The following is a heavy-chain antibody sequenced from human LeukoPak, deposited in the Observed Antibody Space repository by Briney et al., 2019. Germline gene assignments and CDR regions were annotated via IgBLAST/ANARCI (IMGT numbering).Heavy chain of an antibody. Sequence: KTSETLSLTCTVSGGSISSSSYYWGWIRQPPGKGLEWIGSIYYSGSTYYNPSLKSRVTISVDTSKNQFSLKLSSVTAADTAVYYCARALSTLDYWGQGTLVTVSS. CDR1: GGSISSSSYY. CDR3: ARALSTLDY. V-gene: IGHV4-39*01. J-gene: IGHJ4*02. D-gene: IGHD2/OR15-2a*01. CDR2: IYYSGST.